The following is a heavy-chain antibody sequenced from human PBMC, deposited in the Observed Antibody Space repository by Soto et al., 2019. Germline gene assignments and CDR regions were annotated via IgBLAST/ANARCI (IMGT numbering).Heavy chain of an antibody. Sequence: GGSLRLSCAASGFTFSGSAMHWVRQASGKGLEWVGRIRSKANSYATAYAASVKGRFTISRDDSKNTEYLQMNSLKTEDTAVYYCTSHTTSPYSSSWYDSDYMDVWGKGTTVTVSS. V-gene: IGHV3-73*01. D-gene: IGHD6-13*01. J-gene: IGHJ6*03. CDR3: TSHTTSPYSSSWYDSDYMDV. CDR2: IRSKANSYAT. CDR1: GFTFSGSA.